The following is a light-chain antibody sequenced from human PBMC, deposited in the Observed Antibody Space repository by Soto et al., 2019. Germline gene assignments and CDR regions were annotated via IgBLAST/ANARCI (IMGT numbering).Light chain of an antibody. V-gene: IGKV1-5*03. CDR1: QSISSW. J-gene: IGKJ4*01. Sequence: DIQMTQSPSTLSSSVGDRLTITCRASQSISSWLAWYRQKPGKAPKLLIYEASCLESAVPSRFSGSGSGTALTLTSSSLQPDDFASYYCQQYTSYPFTFGGGTKVEIK. CDR2: EAS. CDR3: QQYTSYPFT.